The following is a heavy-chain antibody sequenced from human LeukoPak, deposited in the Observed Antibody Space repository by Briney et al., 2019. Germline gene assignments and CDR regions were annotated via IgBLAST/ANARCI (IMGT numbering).Heavy chain of an antibody. J-gene: IGHJ5*02. Sequence: SETLSLTCTVSGGSISSYYWSWIRQPPGKGLEWVGYIYYSGSTNYNPSLKSRVTISVDTSKNQFSLKLSSVTAADTAVYYCARLTDWFDPWGQGTLVTVSS. V-gene: IGHV4-59*01. CDR3: ARLTDWFDP. CDR2: IYYSGST. CDR1: GGSISSYY.